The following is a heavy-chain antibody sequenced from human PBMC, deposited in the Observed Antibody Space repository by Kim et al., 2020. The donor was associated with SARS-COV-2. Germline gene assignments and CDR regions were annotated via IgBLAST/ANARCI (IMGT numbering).Heavy chain of an antibody. J-gene: IGHJ6*02. V-gene: IGHV3-33*01. Sequence: GGSLRLSCAASGFTFSSYGMHWVRQAPGKGLEWVAVICVSGSNKYYADSVKGRFTISRDNSKNTLYVQMNSLRAEDTAVYFCARDRDGDYSRGGYYYGMDVWGQGTTVTVSS. CDR2: ICVSGSNK. CDR3: ARDRDGDYSRGGYYYGMDV. D-gene: IGHD4-17*01. CDR1: GFTFSSYG.